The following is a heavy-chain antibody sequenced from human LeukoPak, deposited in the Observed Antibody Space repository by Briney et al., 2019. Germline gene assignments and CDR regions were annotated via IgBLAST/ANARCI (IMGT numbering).Heavy chain of an antibody. CDR1: GFTFGAYA. D-gene: IGHD6-13*01. CDR2: ISYDGNNE. J-gene: IGHJ3*02. V-gene: IGHV3-30*04. Sequence: GRSLRLSCAASGFTFGAYAMHWVRQSPGKGLEWVALISYDGNNEWYADSVKGRFTVSRDNSKNTLYLQMNSLRVEDTAVYYCAREGGSSSIAAAGDDAFDIWGQGTMVTVSS. CDR3: AREGGSSSIAAAGDDAFDI.